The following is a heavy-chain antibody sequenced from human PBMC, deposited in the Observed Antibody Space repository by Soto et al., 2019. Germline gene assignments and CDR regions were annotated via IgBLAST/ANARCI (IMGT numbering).Heavy chain of an antibody. J-gene: IGHJ4*02. D-gene: IGHD6-6*01. CDR2: ISGSDDST. CDR3: AKRSSSSTFDY. CDR1: GFTFSRYA. Sequence: EVQLLEAGGGLVQPGESLRLSCAASGFTFSRYAMSWVRQAPGKGLEWVSVISGSDDSTYYSDSVKGRFTISRDNSKNTLYLQMNSLSAEDTAVYYCAKRSSSSTFDYWGQGTLVTVSS. V-gene: IGHV3-23*01.